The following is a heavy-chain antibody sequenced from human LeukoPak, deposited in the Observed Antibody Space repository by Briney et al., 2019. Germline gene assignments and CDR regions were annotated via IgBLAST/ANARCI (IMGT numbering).Heavy chain of an antibody. V-gene: IGHV3-23*01. D-gene: IGHD6-6*01. CDR1: GFTFAGYA. CDR3: AHGGSSGAFDL. J-gene: IGHJ4*02. Sequence: GGSLPLSCAASGFTFAGYAMTRGRQAPGKGLEWVSLISGSGGSTYYADVVKGRFPISRDNSKNALYLRMNSLRAEDTAVYYCAHGGSSGAFDLWGQGTLVTVSS. CDR2: ISGSGGST.